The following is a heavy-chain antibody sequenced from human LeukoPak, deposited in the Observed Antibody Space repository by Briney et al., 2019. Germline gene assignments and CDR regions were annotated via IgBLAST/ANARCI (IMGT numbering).Heavy chain of an antibody. Sequence: GGSLRLSCAASGFTFSSYGMSWVRQAPGKGLEWVAYISSSSSNTYYADSVKGRFTISRDNAKNSLYLQMNSLRAEGTAVYYCARVNRMVPGYCSGGTCPGDYWGQGTLVTVSS. J-gene: IGHJ4*02. CDR3: ARVNRMVPGYCSGGTCPGDY. CDR1: GFTFSSYG. V-gene: IGHV3-48*01. CDR2: ISSSSSNT. D-gene: IGHD2-15*01.